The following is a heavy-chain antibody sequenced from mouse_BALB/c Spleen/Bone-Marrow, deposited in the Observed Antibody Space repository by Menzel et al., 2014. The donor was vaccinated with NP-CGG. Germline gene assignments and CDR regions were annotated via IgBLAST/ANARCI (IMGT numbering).Heavy chain of an antibody. D-gene: IGHD2-4*01. CDR2: ISGGGSYT. V-gene: IGHV5-9-2*01. CDR3: ARHAYYDQTEVSFVY. J-gene: IGHJ3*01. Sequence: EVKLQESGGGLVKSGGSLKLSCAASGFSFNSYGMSWVRQTPEKRLEWVATISGGGSYTFYPDSVKGRFTISRDNAKNXLYLQLSSLRSEDTALYYCARHAYYDQTEVSFVYWGQGTLVTVSA. CDR1: GFSFNSYG.